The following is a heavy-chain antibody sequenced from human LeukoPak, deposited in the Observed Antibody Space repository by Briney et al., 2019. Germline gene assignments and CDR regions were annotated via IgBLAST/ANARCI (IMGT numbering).Heavy chain of an antibody. CDR1: GFTFSDYY. CDR2: ISTTSSYT. D-gene: IGHD6-25*01. Sequence: GGSLRLSCAASGFTFSDYYMSWIRQAPGKGLEWVSYISTTSSYTDYADSVKGRFTISRDNAKNLLYLQMNSLRAEDTAVYYCARDGAAAVNYWGQGTLVTVSS. CDR3: ARDGAAAVNY. J-gene: IGHJ4*02. V-gene: IGHV3-11*06.